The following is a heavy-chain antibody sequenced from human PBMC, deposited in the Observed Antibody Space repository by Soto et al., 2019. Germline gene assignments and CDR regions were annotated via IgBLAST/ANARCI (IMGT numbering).Heavy chain of an antibody. CDR2: INHSGST. CDR1: GGSFSGYY. Sequence: TLSLTCAVYGGSFSGYYWSWIRQPPGKGLEWIGEINHSGSTNYNPSLKSRVTISVDTSKNQFSLKLSSVTAADTAVYYCARPPFRASAGRALRLWSQGTLVTVSS. D-gene: IGHD1-26*01. CDR3: ARPPFRASAGRALRL. J-gene: IGHJ1*01. V-gene: IGHV4-34*01.